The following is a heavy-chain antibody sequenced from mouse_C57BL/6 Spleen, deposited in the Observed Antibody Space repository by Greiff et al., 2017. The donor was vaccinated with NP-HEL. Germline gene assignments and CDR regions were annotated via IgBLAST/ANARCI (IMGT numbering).Heavy chain of an antibody. CDR1: GFTFSDYG. J-gene: IGHJ3*01. CDR3: AGLRRFAY. Sequence: EVKLQESGGGLVKPGGSLKLSCAASGFTFSDYGMHWVRQAPEKGLEWVAYISSGSSTIYYADTVKGRFTISRDNAKNTLFLQMTSLRSEDTAMYYCAGLRRFAYWGQGTLVTVSA. CDR2: ISSGSSTI. V-gene: IGHV5-17*01. D-gene: IGHD2-4*01.